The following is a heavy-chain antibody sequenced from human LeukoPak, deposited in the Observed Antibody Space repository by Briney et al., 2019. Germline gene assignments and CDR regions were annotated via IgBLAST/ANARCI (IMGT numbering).Heavy chain of an antibody. CDR2: IKQDGSEK. Sequence: GSLRLSCAASGFTFSSYWMSWVRQAPGKGLEWVANIKQDGSEKYYVDSVKGRFTISRDNAKNSLYLQMNSLRAEDTAVYYCARELSPSWDDFWSGYYSYYYYYGMDVWGQGTTVTVSS. CDR1: GFTFSSYW. CDR3: ARELSPSWDDFWSGYYSYYYYYGMDV. V-gene: IGHV3-7*01. J-gene: IGHJ6*02. D-gene: IGHD3-3*01.